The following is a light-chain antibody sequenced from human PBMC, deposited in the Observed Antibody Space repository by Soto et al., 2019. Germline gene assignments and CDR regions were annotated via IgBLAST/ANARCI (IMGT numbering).Light chain of an antibody. V-gene: IGLV1-51*01. CDR3: GSWDNILRAYV. CDR2: DNV. Sequence: QSVLTQPPSVSATPGQTVTISCSGSGSNLGRNYVSWYQQLPGTAPKLLIYDNVYRFSGIPDRFSASKSGTSATLGITGLQTGDEGDYYCGSWDNILRAYVFGTGTKVTVL. J-gene: IGLJ1*01. CDR1: GSNLGRNY.